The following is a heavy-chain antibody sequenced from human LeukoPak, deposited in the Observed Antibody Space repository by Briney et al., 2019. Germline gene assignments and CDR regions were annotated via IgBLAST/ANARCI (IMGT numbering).Heavy chain of an antibody. CDR2: IYYSGST. CDR1: GGSISSSSYY. D-gene: IGHD2-2*02. Sequence: SETLSLTCTVSGGSISSSSYYWGWIRQPPGKGLEWIGSIYYSGSTYYNPSLKSRVTMSVDTSKNQFSLKLSSVTAADTAVYYCARGLYDYYYYMDVWGKGTTVTVSS. J-gene: IGHJ6*03. V-gene: IGHV4-39*07. CDR3: ARGLYDYYYYMDV.